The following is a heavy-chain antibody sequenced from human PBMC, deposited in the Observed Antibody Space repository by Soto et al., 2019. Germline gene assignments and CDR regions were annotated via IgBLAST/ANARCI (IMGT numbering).Heavy chain of an antibody. CDR3: AKDRAVVVPVSTSYFHYYGLHV. J-gene: IGHJ6*02. D-gene: IGHD2-2*01. Sequence: SLMLSCADSGFTLNDYTMHWVRQAPGNGLEWVAGVGWNGGDIFYADSVKGRFTVSRDNTKNSLYLEMNSLRTEDTAIYYCAKDRAVVVPVSTSYFHYYGLHVWGQGNTVPVSS. V-gene: IGHV3-9*01. CDR1: GFTLNDYT. CDR2: VGWNGGDI.